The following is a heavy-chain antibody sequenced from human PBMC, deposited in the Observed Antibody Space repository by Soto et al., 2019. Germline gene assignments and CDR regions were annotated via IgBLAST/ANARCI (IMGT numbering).Heavy chain of an antibody. V-gene: IGHV3-23*01. CDR3: ANSGAYCSAGSCYPTDY. J-gene: IGHJ4*02. CDR2: LSGSGGST. D-gene: IGHD2-15*01. Sequence: EVQLLESGGGLVQPGGSLRLSCAASGFTFSSYAMSWVRQAPGKGLEWVSALSGSGGSTYYADSVKGRFTISRDNSKNTLYQYMSSLRAEDTAVYYCANSGAYCSAGSCYPTDYWWQGTLLTVSS. CDR1: GFTFSSYA.